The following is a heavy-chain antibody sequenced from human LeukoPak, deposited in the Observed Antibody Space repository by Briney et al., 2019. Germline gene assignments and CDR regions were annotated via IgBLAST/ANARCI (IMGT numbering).Heavy chain of an antibody. CDR2: VYYDGSA. CDR3: ARYGMATIQFFDY. Sequence: SETLSLTCTVSGGSISSGTNFWGWVRQPPGKGLEWIGNVYYDGSAYYNPALKSRVTISVDTSKNQFSLKLSSVTAADTAVYYCARYGMATIQFFDYWGQGTLFTVSS. J-gene: IGHJ4*02. CDR1: GGSISSGTNF. V-gene: IGHV4-39*07. D-gene: IGHD5-24*01.